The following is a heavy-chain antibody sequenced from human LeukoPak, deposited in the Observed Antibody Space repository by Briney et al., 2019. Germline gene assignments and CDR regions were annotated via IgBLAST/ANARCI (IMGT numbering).Heavy chain of an antibody. CDR1: GVPLSSNY. D-gene: IGHD3-10*01. J-gene: IGHJ4*02. Sequence: GGSLTLPCAASGVPLSSNYVSWLRDAPGRGLEGGSVNYSGDSTNYADSVKGRCTTSRDNSKNTLYLQMNTLRAEDTAVYYCARSKGAGYYYGSGSPPRFDYWGQGTLVTVSS. CDR3: ARSKGAGYYYGSGSPPRFDY. V-gene: IGHV3-53*01. CDR2: NYSGDST.